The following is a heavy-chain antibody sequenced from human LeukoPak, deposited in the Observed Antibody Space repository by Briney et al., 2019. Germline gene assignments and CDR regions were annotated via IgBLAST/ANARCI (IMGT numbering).Heavy chain of an antibody. D-gene: IGHD6-13*01. V-gene: IGHV1-69*05. CDR3: ARDIIAAAGTRVF. Sequence: SVKVSCKASGGTCTSYTMSWVRQAPGQGLEWMGGIIPIFGTANYAQKFQGRVTITTDESTSTAYMELSSLRSEDTAVYYCARDIIAAAGTRVFWGQGTLVTVSS. CDR1: GGTCTSYT. J-gene: IGHJ4*02. CDR2: IIPIFGTA.